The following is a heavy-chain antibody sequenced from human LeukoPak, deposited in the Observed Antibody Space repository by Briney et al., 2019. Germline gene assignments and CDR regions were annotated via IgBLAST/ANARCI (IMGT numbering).Heavy chain of an antibody. V-gene: IGHV3-30*18. Sequence: HPGGSLRLSCVASGFTFRSYGIHWVRQAPGKGLEWAALISDDGSNKDYADSVKGRFTISRDNSKNTVYLQMNSLRPEDTAVYFCAKSATKYNDDIESWGQGTLVTVSS. CDR3: AKSATKYNDDIES. D-gene: IGHD5/OR15-5a*01. J-gene: IGHJ4*02. CDR1: GFTFRSYG. CDR2: ISDDGSNK.